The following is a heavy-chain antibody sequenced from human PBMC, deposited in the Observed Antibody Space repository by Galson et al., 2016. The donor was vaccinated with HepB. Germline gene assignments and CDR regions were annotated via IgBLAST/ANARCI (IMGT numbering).Heavy chain of an antibody. CDR2: FSSSSSYI. Sequence: SLRLSCAASGFTFSTYSMNWVRKVPGKGLEWVSSFSSSSSYIYYGDSVKGRFTISRDNAKNSLYLQMNSLRAEDTAVDYRAKAVSWDYGDYAGDWGQGTLVTVSS. D-gene: IGHD4-17*01. J-gene: IGHJ4*02. CDR1: GFTFSTYS. V-gene: IGHV3-21*01. CDR3: AKAVSWDYGDYAGD.